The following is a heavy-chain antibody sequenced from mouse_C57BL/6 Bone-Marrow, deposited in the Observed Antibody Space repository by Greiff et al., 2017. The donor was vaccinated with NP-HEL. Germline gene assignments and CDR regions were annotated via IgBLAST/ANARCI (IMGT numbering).Heavy chain of an antibody. V-gene: IGHV14-4*01. Sequence: EVKLQQSGAELVRPGASVKLSCTASGFNIKDDYMHWVKQRPEQGLEWIGWIDPENGDTEYASKFQGKATITADTSSNTAYLQLSSLTSEDTAVYYCKGNLVAWFAYWGQGTLVTVSA. J-gene: IGHJ3*01. D-gene: IGHD1-1*02. CDR3: KGNLVAWFAY. CDR2: IDPENGDT. CDR1: GFNIKDDY.